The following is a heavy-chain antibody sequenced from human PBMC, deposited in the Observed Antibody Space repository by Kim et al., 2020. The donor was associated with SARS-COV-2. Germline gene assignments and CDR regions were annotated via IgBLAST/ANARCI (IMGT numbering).Heavy chain of an antibody. J-gene: IGHJ6*02. Sequence: GGSLRLSCAASGFTFSSYWMHWVRQAPGKGLVWVSRINSDGSSTSYADSVKGRFTISRDNAKNTLYLQMNSLRAEDTAVYYCARSSGSYLSSYYYYGMDVWGQGTTVTVSS. D-gene: IGHD1-26*01. CDR2: INSDGSST. CDR1: GFTFSSYW. V-gene: IGHV3-74*01. CDR3: ARSSGSYLSSYYYYGMDV.